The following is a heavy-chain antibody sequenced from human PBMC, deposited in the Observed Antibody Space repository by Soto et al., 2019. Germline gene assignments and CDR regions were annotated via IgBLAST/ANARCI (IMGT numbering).Heavy chain of an antibody. CDR2: ISSSGSTI. Sequence: PGGSLRLSCAASGFTFSDYYMSWIRQAPGKGLEWVSYISSSGSTIYYADSVKGRFTISRDNAKNSLYLQMNSLRAEDTAVYHCARESFRSSGWYQGFDPWGQGTLVTVSS. CDR1: GFTFSDYY. CDR3: ARESFRSSGWYQGFDP. J-gene: IGHJ5*02. D-gene: IGHD6-19*01. V-gene: IGHV3-11*04.